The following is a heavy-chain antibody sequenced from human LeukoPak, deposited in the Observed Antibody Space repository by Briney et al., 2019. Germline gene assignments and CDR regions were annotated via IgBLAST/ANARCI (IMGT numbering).Heavy chain of an antibody. CDR2: ISPYNGDT. J-gene: IGHJ4*02. CDR3: ARTRPTWEGWGFDY. V-gene: IGHV1-18*01. Sequence: GASVKVSCKTSGYTFTSFGITWVRQAPGQGLEWMGWISPYNGDTNYAQNLQGRVTMTTDTSTGTAYMDLRSLRSDDTAAYYCARTRPTWEGWGFDYWGQGTLVTVSS. D-gene: IGHD1-26*01. CDR1: GYTFTSFG.